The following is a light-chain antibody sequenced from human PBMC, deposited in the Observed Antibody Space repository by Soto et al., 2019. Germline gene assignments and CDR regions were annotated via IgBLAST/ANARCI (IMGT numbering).Light chain of an antibody. V-gene: IGLV2-23*01. J-gene: IGLJ1*01. CDR1: SSDVGSYNL. CDR3: FSYAGNSVYV. Sequence: ALTQPASVSGSPGQSITISCTGTSSDVGSYNLVSWFQQLPGKVPKLIIYEGTKRPSGVSDRFSGSKSGYTASLTISGLQAEDAADYYCFSYAGNSVYVFGTGTRSPS. CDR2: EGT.